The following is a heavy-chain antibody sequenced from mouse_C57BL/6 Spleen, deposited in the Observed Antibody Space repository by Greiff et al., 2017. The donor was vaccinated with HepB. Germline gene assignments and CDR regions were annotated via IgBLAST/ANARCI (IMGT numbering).Heavy chain of an antibody. CDR3: ARSSITTVVAPVYFDY. CDR1: GYSFTGYY. D-gene: IGHD1-1*01. Sequence: EVQLQQSGPELVKPGASVKISCKASGYSFTGYYMNWVKQSPEKSLEWIGEINPSTGGTTYNQKFKAKATLTVDKSSSTAYMQLKSLTSEDSAVYDCARSSITTVVAPVYFDYWGQGTTLTVSS. CDR2: INPSTGGT. J-gene: IGHJ2*01. V-gene: IGHV1-42*01.